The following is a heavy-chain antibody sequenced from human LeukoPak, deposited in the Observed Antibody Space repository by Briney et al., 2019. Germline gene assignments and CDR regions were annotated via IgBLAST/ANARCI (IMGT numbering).Heavy chain of an antibody. J-gene: IGHJ4*02. CDR2: IKSKTDGGTT. V-gene: IGHV3-15*05. D-gene: IGHD3-10*01. CDR1: GFTFSNAW. CDR3: AKAGYGSGYYDY. Sequence: GGSLRLSCAASGFTFSNAWMSWVRQAPGKGLEWVGRIKSKTDGGTTDYAAPVKGRFTISRDNSKNSLYLQMNSLRTEDTALYYCAKAGYGSGYYDYWGQGTLVTVSS.